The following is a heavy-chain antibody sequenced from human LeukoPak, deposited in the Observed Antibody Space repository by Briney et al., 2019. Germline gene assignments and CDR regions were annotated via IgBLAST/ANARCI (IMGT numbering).Heavy chain of an antibody. CDR2: IYSGGST. J-gene: IGHJ4*02. D-gene: IGHD6-13*01. Sequence: GGSLRLSCAASGFTVSSNYMSWVRQARGKGLEWVSVIYSGGSTYYADSVKGRFTISRHNSKNTLYLQMNSLRAEDTAVYYCARAGQRIAAAGYFDYWGQGTLVTVSS. V-gene: IGHV3-53*04. CDR3: ARAGQRIAAAGYFDY. CDR1: GFTVSSNY.